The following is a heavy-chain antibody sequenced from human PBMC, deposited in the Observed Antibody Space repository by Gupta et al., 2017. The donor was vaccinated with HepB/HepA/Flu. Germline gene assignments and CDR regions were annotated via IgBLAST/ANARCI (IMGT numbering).Heavy chain of an antibody. D-gene: IGHD3-3*01. V-gene: IGHV3-15*01. J-gene: IGHJ4*02. CDR2: IKRKTDGGTT. Sequence: EVQLVESGGGLVKPGGSLRLSCAASGFPFSNAWMSWVRQAPGKGLEWVGRIKRKTDGGTTDYAAPVKGRFTISRDDSKNTLYLQMNSLKTEDTAVYYCTTDLLITIFGVVITQTDYWGQGTLVTVSS. CDR1: GFPFSNAW. CDR3: TTDLLITIFGVVITQTDY.